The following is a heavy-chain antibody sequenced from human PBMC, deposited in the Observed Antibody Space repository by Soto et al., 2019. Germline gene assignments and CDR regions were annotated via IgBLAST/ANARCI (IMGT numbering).Heavy chain of an antibody. J-gene: IGHJ5*02. D-gene: IGHD3-9*01. Sequence: PSETLSLTCTVSGGSISSSSYYWGWIRQPPGKGLEWIGSIYYSGSTYYNPSLKSRVNISVDTSKNQFSLKLSSVTAADTAVYYCARLWPDYDILTGWYNWFDPWGQGTMVTVSS. V-gene: IGHV4-39*01. CDR1: GGSISSSSYY. CDR2: IYYSGST. CDR3: ARLWPDYDILTGWYNWFDP.